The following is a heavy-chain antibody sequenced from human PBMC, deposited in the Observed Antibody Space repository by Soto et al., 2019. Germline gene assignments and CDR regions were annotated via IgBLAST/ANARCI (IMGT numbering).Heavy chain of an antibody. CDR3: AGTSENDYGDYVSWYFDL. J-gene: IGHJ2*01. Sequence: QVQLVQSGAEVKKPGASVKVSCKASGYTFTSYGISWVRQAPGQGLEWMGWISAYNGNTNYAQKLQGRVTMTTDTSTSTAYMELRSLRSDDTALYYCAGTSENDYGDYVSWYFDLWGRGTLVTVSS. V-gene: IGHV1-18*01. CDR2: ISAYNGNT. CDR1: GYTFTSYG. D-gene: IGHD4-17*01.